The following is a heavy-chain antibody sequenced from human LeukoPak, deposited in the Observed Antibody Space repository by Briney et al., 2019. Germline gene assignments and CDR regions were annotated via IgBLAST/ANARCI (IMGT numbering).Heavy chain of an antibody. CDR1: GFTFSSYA. CDR2: ISTTNLNT. D-gene: IGHD2-21*01. J-gene: IGHJ4*02. Sequence: GGSLRLCCPASGFTFSSYAMNWVRQAPGKGLQWVSVISTTNLNTYYAYYVKGRFTISRDNSKNTLYMQMSSVRVDDTALYYCGSDGGNRGFDFWGQGTLVTVSS. V-gene: IGHV3-23*01. CDR3: GSDGGNRGFDF.